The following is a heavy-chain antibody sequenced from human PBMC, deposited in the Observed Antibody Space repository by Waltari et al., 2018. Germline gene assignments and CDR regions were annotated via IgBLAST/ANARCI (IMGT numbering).Heavy chain of an antibody. V-gene: IGHV3-48*04. D-gene: IGHD3-10*01. CDR3: AGIRRGYWFFDL. J-gene: IGHJ2*01. CDR1: GVTFTTDS. Sequence: DVQLVESGGGLVQPGGSLRLSWAASGVTFTTDSMNWVRQAPGKGLEWIAYISSSSDWIYSADSVKGRFTISRDNAKNSVYLQMNSLRADDTAVYYCAGIRRGYWFFDLWGRGTLVTVSS. CDR2: ISSSSDWI.